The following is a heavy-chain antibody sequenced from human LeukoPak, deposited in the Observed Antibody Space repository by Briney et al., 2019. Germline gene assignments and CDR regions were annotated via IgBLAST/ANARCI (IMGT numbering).Heavy chain of an antibody. J-gene: IGHJ5*02. CDR2: IYHSGST. D-gene: IGHD6-13*01. CDR3: ARGSRTNWFDP. CDR1: GYSISSGYY. Sequence: KPSETLSLTCTVSGYSISSGYYWGWIRHPPGKGLEWIGSIYHSGSTYYNPSLKSRVTISVDTSKNQFSLKLSSVTAADTAVYYCARGSRTNWFDPWGQGTLVTVSS. V-gene: IGHV4-38-2*02.